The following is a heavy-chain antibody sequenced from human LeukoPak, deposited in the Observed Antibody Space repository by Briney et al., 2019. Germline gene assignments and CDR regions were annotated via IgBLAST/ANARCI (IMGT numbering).Heavy chain of an antibody. V-gene: IGHV3-30*03. D-gene: IGHD6-19*01. CDR1: GFTFSSYG. CDR3: ARDGVRGSSAWYYYGMDV. CDR2: ISYDGSNK. J-gene: IGHJ6*02. Sequence: GGSLRLSCAASGFTFSSYGMHWVRQAPGKGLEWVAVISYDGSNKYYADSVKGRFTISRDNSKNTLYLQMNSLRAEDTAVYYCARDGVRGSSAWYYYGMDVWGQGTTVTVSS.